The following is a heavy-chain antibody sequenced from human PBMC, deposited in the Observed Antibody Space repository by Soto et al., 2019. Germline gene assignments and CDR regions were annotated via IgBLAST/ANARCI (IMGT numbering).Heavy chain of an antibody. J-gene: IGHJ5*02. Sequence: SETLSLTCAVYGGSFSGYYWSWIRQPPGKGLEWIGEINHSGSTNYNPSLKSRVTISVDTSKNQFSLKLSSVTAADTAVYYCERSQWLDAWGQGTLVTVSS. V-gene: IGHV4-34*01. CDR1: GGSFSGYY. CDR3: ERSQWLDA. CDR2: INHSGST.